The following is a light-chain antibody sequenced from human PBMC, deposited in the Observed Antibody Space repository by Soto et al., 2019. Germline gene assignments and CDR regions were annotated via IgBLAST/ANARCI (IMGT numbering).Light chain of an antibody. CDR1: SSDVGAYNY. CDR2: EVS. V-gene: IGLV2-14*01. J-gene: IGLJ1*01. Sequence: QAALTQPASVSGCPGQSITISCTGTSSDVGAYNYVSWYQQHPCKAPRLMIYEVSNRPSGVSNRFSGSKSGNTASLTISGLQAEDEADYYCSSYTSSSTLYVFGSGTKVTVL. CDR3: SSYTSSSTLYV.